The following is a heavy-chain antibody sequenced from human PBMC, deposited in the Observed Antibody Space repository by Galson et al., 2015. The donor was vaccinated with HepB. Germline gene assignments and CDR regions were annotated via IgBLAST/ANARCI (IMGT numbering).Heavy chain of an antibody. J-gene: IGHJ4*02. CDR1: GFSFSNYA. Sequence: SLRLSCAASGFSFSNYAMSWVRQAPGKGLEWVSAISGSGVLTYYADSVKGRFTISRDNSKTTLYLRMDSLRAEDTAVYYCAPEIGVVIPPDLDYWGQGTRVTVSS. D-gene: IGHD2-21*01. CDR2: ISGSGVLT. V-gene: IGHV3-23*01. CDR3: APEIGVVIPPDLDY.